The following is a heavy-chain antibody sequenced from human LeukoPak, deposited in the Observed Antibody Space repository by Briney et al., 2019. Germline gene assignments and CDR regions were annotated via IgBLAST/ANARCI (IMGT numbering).Heavy chain of an antibody. CDR2: ISSSSSYI. J-gene: IGHJ4*02. V-gene: IGHV3-21*04. CDR3: ARDGFVWLRSLRSSSYFDY. CDR1: GFTFSSYS. D-gene: IGHD5-12*01. Sequence: GGSLRLSCAASGFTFSSYSMNWVRQAPGKGLEWVSSISSSSSYIYYADSVKGRFTISRDNAKNSLYMQINSLRAEDRAVYYCARDGFVWLRSLRSSSYFDYWGQGTLVTVSS.